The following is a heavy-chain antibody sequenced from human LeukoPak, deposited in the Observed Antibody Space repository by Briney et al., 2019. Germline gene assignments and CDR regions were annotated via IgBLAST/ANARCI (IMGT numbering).Heavy chain of an antibody. CDR2: FHNSGTS. V-gene: IGHV4-59*01. CDR1: DDSISDYY. CDR3: TRGAGWLIDY. D-gene: IGHD3-16*01. Sequence: PSETLSLTCTVSDDSISDYYRGWIRQPPGKGLEWIGYFHNSGTSTYNPSLKSRVTISADTSKNQFSLKLDSLTTADTAVYYCTRGAGWLIDYWGQGILVTVSS. J-gene: IGHJ4*02.